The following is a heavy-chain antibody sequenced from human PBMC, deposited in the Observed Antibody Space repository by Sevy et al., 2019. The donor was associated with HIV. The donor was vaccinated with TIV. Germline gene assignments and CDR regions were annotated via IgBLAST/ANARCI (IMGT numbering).Heavy chain of an antibody. J-gene: IGHJ4*02. CDR2: IKQDGSEK. CDR1: GFTFSYYW. V-gene: IGHV3-7*01. CDR3: ARDYYSSLDY. D-gene: IGHD6-13*01. Sequence: GGSLRLSCAASGFTFSYYWMTWVRQAPGKGLEWVANIKQDGSEKYYVDSVKGRFTISRDNAKNSLYLQMNSLRAEDTAVYYCARDYYSSLDYWGQGTLVTVSS.